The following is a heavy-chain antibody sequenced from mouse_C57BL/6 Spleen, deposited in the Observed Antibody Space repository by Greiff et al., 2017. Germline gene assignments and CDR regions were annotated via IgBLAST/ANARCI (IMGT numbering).Heavy chain of an antibody. Sequence: QVQLQQSGPELVKPGASVKLSCKASGYTFTSYDINWVKQRPGQGLEWIGWIYPRDGSTKYNEKFKGKATLTVDTSSSTAYMELHSLTSEDSAVYFCARRRLLSPNGENYFDYWGQGTTLTVSS. D-gene: IGHD2-1*01. CDR2: IYPRDGST. V-gene: IGHV1-85*01. CDR3: ARRRLLSPNGENYFDY. J-gene: IGHJ2*01. CDR1: GYTFTSYD.